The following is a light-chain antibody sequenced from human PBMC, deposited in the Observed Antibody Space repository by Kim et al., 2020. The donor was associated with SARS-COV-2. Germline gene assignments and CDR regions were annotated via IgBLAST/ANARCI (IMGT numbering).Light chain of an antibody. J-gene: IGLJ3*02. CDR1: SGDVDGYNY. CDR3: SSYTSSSTLRWV. CDR2: DVS. Sequence: SITISCTGTSGDVDGYNYVSWYQQHPGKAPKLMIYDVSNRPSGVSNRFSGSKSGNTASLTISGLQAEDEADYYCSSYTSSSTLRWVFGGGTQLTVL. V-gene: IGLV2-14*03.